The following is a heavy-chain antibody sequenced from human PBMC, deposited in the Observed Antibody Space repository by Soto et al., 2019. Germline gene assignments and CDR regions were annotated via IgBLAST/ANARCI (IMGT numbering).Heavy chain of an antibody. J-gene: IGHJ5*02. V-gene: IGHV3-30-3*01. D-gene: IGHD4-17*01. Sequence: QVQLVESGGGVVQPGRSLRLSCAAAGFIFSCYTMHWVRQAPGKGLEWVAVISYDGSSKYYADSVKGRFTISRDNSKNTLYLQMNSLSAEDTAVYYCSRADPTVTLSVFDPWGQGTLVTVSS. CDR1: GFIFSCYT. CDR3: SRADPTVTLSVFDP. CDR2: ISYDGSSK.